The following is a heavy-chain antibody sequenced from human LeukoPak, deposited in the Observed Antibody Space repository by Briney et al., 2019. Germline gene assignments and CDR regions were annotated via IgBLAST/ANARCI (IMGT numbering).Heavy chain of an antibody. Sequence: GGSLRLSCAASGFTFSSYWMHWVRQAPGKGLVWVSRINSDGSSTSYADSVKGRFTISRDNAKNSLYLQMNSLRAEDTAVYYCARDRGGSLVAPDYFDYWGQGTLVTVSS. CDR2: INSDGSST. V-gene: IGHV3-74*01. J-gene: IGHJ4*02. CDR3: ARDRGGSLVAPDYFDY. CDR1: GFTFSSYW. D-gene: IGHD5-12*01.